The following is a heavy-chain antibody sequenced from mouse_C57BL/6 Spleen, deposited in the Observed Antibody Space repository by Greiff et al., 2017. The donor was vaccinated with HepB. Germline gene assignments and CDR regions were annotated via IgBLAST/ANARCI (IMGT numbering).Heavy chain of an antibody. CDR1: GFNIKDYY. Sequence: VQLQQSGAELVKPGASVKLSCTASGFNIKDYYMHWVKQRTEQGLEWIGRIDPEDGETKYDPKFQGKATITADTSSNTAYLQLSSLTSEDTAVYYCAFYGNLGYWGQGTLVTVSA. J-gene: IGHJ3*01. CDR3: AFYGNLGY. CDR2: IDPEDGET. V-gene: IGHV14-2*01. D-gene: IGHD2-1*01.